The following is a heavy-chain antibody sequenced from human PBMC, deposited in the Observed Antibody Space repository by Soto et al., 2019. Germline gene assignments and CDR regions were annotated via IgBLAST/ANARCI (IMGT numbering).Heavy chain of an antibody. CDR3: SRDASNGGYFDY. Sequence: QVQLVQSGAEVKRPGAPVKVSYKTSGYTFSDYFIQWVRQAPGQGLEWMGWINSNNGATKYAQKFQGRVSMTRDTSTNTVYMDLNRLTSDDTAVYYCSRDASNGGYFDYWGQGALVTVSS. CDR1: GYTFSDYF. D-gene: IGHD3-16*01. J-gene: IGHJ4*02. CDR2: INSNNGAT. V-gene: IGHV1-2*02.